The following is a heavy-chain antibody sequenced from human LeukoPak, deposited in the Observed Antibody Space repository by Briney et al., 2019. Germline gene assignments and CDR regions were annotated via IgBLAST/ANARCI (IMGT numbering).Heavy chain of an antibody. CDR1: GGSFSGYY. CDR2: INHSGST. J-gene: IGHJ4*02. V-gene: IGHV4-34*01. Sequence: PSETLSLTCAVYGGSFSGYYWSWLRQPPGKGLEWIGEINHSGSTNYNPSLKSRVTISVDTSKNQFSLKLSSVTAADTAVYYCARGLTIFGVVSRNYWGQGILVTVSS. CDR3: ARGLTIFGVVSRNY. D-gene: IGHD3-3*01.